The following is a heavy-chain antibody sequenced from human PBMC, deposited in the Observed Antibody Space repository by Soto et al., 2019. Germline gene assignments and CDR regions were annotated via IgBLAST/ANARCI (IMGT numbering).Heavy chain of an antibody. CDR1: GGSISSYY. V-gene: IGHV4-59*01. J-gene: IGHJ5*02. CDR2: IYYSGST. CDR3: ARGPGVKGLVGLRWFAP. Sequence: ETLSLSCTVSGGSISSYYWSWIRQPPGKGLEWIGYIYYSGSTNYNPSLKSRVTISVDTSKNQFSLKLSSVTAADTAVYYCARGPGVKGLVGLRWFAPWGQGTLVTVSS. D-gene: IGHD6-19*01.